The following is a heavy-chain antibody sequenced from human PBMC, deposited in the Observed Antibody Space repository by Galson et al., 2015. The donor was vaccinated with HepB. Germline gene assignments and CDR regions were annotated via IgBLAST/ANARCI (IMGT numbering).Heavy chain of an antibody. D-gene: IGHD3-10*01. CDR3: ARGGPGVRGVNRYYFDY. J-gene: IGHJ4*02. CDR1: GYTFTSYY. V-gene: IGHV1-46*01. Sequence: SVKVSCKASGYTFTSYYMHWVRQAPGQGLEWMGIINPSGGSTSYAQKFQGRVTMTRDTSTSTVYMELSSLRSEDTAVYYCARGGPGVRGVNRYYFDYWGQGTLVTVSS. CDR2: INPSGGST.